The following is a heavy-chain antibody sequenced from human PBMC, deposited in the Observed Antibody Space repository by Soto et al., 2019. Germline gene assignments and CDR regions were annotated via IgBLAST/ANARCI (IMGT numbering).Heavy chain of an antibody. V-gene: IGHV3-7*01. D-gene: IGHD3-3*01. J-gene: IGHJ4*02. CDR1: GFTFSSYW. Sequence: PGGSLRLSCAASGFTFSSYWMSWVRQAPGKGLEWVANIKQDGSEKYYVDSVKGRFTISRDNAKNSLYLQMNSLRAEDTAVYYCARDLRDFWSGYATSQHYFDYWGQGTLVTVSS. CDR2: IKQDGSEK. CDR3: ARDLRDFWSGYATSQHYFDY.